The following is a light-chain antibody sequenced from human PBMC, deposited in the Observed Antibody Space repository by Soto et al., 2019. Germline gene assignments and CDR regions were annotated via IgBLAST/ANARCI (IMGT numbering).Light chain of an antibody. V-gene: IGKV1-39*01. CDR2: AAS. CDR1: QSISNY. CDR3: QKANNFPWT. J-gene: IGKJ1*01. Sequence: DIQLTQSPSSLSASVGDRVTIICRASQSISNYLNWYQHRPGKTPKVLIYAASSLQSGVPSRFSGSGSGTHYTLTISSLQPEDSATYYCQKANNFPWTFGQGTKVDIK.